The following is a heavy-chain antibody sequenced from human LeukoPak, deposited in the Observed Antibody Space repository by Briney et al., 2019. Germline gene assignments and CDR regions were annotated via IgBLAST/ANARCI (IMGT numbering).Heavy chain of an antibody. CDR2: INPDGNKE. V-gene: IGHV3-7*03. CDR3: ARGGGTIFGVAPDAFDI. Sequence: PGGSLRLSCAASGFTFSSYAMHWVRQAPGKGLEWVASINPDGNKEFFVDSVKGRFTISRDNAKNSLYLQMNSLRAEDTALYHCARGGGTIFGVAPDAFDIWGQGTMVTVSS. CDR1: GFTFSSYA. D-gene: IGHD3-3*01. J-gene: IGHJ3*02.